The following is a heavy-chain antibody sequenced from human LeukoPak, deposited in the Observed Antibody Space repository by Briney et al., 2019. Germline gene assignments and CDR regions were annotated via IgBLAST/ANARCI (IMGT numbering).Heavy chain of an antibody. V-gene: IGHV3-30*02. CDR2: IRYDGSNK. CDR3: AKDEYSNTHFDY. CDR1: GFTFSDYW. D-gene: IGHD4-11*01. Sequence: PGGSLRLSCAASGFTFSDYWMSWVRQAPGKGLEWVAFIRYDGSNKYYADSVKGRFTISRDNSKNTLYLQMNSLRAEDTAVYYCAKDEYSNTHFDYWGQGTLVTVSS. J-gene: IGHJ4*02.